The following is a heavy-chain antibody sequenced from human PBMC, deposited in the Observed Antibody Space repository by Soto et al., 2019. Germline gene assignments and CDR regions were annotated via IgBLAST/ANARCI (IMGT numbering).Heavy chain of an antibody. V-gene: IGHV4-34*01. CDR2: INHSGST. Sequence: SETLSLTCAVYGGSFSGYYWSWIRQPPGKGLEWIGEINHSGSTNYNPSLKSRVTISVDTSKNQFSLKLSSVTAADTAVYYCARGLGVLLWFGDFMDVWGQGTTVTVSS. D-gene: IGHD3-10*01. CDR1: GGSFSGYY. CDR3: ARGLGVLLWFGDFMDV. J-gene: IGHJ6*02.